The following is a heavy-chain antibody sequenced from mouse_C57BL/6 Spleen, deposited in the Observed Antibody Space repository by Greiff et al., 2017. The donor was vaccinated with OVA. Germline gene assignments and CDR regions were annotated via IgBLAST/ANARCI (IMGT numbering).Heavy chain of an antibody. CDR3: ARGDSLWYFDV. V-gene: IGHV1-52*01. CDR1: GYTFTSYW. Sequence: VQLQQPGAELVRPGSSVKLSCKASGYTFTSYWMHWVKQRPIQGLEWIGNIDPSDSETYYNQKFKDKATLTVDKSSSTAYMQLSSLTSEDSAVYYCARGDSLWYFDVWGTGTTVTVSS. D-gene: IGHD3-3*01. CDR2: IDPSDSET. J-gene: IGHJ1*03.